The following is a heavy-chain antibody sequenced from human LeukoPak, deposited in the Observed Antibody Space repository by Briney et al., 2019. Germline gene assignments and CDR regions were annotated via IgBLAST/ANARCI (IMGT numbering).Heavy chain of an antibody. V-gene: IGHV1-18*03. CDR2: ISAYNGNT. CDR1: GYTFTSYG. CDR3: ASHYYYYMDV. J-gene: IGHJ6*03. Sequence: ASVKVSCKASGYTFTSYGISWVRQAPGQGLEWMGWISAYNGNTNYAQKLQGRVTMTTDTSTSTAYMELRSLRSEDMAVYYCASHYYYYMDVWGKGTTVTVSS.